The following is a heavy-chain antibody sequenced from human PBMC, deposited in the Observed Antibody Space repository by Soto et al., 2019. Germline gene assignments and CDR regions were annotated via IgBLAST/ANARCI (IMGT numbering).Heavy chain of an antibody. CDR2: IYYSGST. J-gene: IGHJ5*02. CDR3: ARVVPPEDILTGYYEPNWFDP. Sequence: QVQLQESGPGLVKPSETLSLTCTVSGGSISSYYWSWIRQPPGKGLEWIGYIYYSGSTNYNPSLKSRVTISVDTSKNQFSLKLSSVTAADTAVYYCARVVPPEDILTGYYEPNWFDPWGQGTLVTVSS. D-gene: IGHD3-9*01. V-gene: IGHV4-59*01. CDR1: GGSISSYY.